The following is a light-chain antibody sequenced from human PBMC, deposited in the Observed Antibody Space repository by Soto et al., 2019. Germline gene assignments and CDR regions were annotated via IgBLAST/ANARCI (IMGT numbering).Light chain of an antibody. CDR3: QQRSNWPPYT. J-gene: IGKJ2*01. CDR2: DAS. V-gene: IGKV3-11*01. CDR1: QSVSSY. Sequence: EIVLTQSRATLSLSPGERATLSCRASQSVSSYLAWYQQKPGQAPRLLIYDASNRATGIPARFSGSESGTDFTLTISSLEPEDFAVYYCQQRSNWPPYTFGQGTKLEIK.